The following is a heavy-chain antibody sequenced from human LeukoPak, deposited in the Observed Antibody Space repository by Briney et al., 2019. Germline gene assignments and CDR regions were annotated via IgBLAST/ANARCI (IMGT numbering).Heavy chain of an antibody. CDR2: ISPLSGNT. CDR3: ARDYLAAPAY. J-gene: IGHJ4*02. D-gene: IGHD6-6*01. CDR1: GYTFSSYG. Sequence: ASVRVSCKACGYTFSSYGINWVRQAPGQGLEWMGWISPLSGNTDYAQNFQGRVTMTTDTSSSTAYMELRSLRSDDTAIYYCARDYLAAPAYWGQGTLVTVSS. V-gene: IGHV1-18*01.